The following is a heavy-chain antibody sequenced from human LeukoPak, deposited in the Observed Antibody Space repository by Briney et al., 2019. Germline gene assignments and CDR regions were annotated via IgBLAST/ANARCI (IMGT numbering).Heavy chain of an antibody. CDR1: GLILSDYY. Sequence: GGSLRLSCAASGLILSDYYMSWIRQVPGKGLEWVSYISGSSTYTNYADSLKGRFTISRDNAKNSLYLQMNSLRAEDTAVYYCVRGGTTVTYPYGMDVWGQGTTVTVSS. CDR2: ISGSSTYT. J-gene: IGHJ6*02. D-gene: IGHD4-17*01. V-gene: IGHV3-11*06. CDR3: VRGGTTVTYPYGMDV.